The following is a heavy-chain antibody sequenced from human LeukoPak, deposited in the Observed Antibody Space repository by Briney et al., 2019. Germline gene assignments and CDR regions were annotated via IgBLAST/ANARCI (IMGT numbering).Heavy chain of an antibody. V-gene: IGHV3-21*04. CDR2: ITSSSSYI. CDR1: GFTFSTYN. CDR3: ARVLNYYDSSGYYYYYYYMDV. D-gene: IGHD3-22*01. Sequence: GGSLRLSCAASGFTFSTYNMNWVRHAPGKGLEWISSITSSSSYIYYADSVKGRFTISRDNAKNSLYLQMNSLRAEDTALYYCARVLNYYDSSGYYYYYYYMDVWGKGTTVTVSS. J-gene: IGHJ6*03.